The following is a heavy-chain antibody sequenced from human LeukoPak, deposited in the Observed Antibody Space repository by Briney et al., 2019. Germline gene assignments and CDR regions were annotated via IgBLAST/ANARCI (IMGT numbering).Heavy chain of an antibody. CDR2: ISAYNGNT. V-gene: IGHV1-18*01. CDR3: ARDQNSNYHY. J-gene: IGHJ4*02. D-gene: IGHD4-11*01. CDR1: GGTFSSYA. Sequence: ASVNVSCKASGGTFSSYAISWVRQAPGQGLEWMGWISAYNGNTNYAQKLQGRVTMTTDTSTSTAYMELRSLRSDDTAVYYCARDQNSNYHYWGQGTLVTVSS.